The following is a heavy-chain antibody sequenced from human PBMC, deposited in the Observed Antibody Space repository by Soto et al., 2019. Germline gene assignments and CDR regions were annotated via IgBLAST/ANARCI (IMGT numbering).Heavy chain of an antibody. D-gene: IGHD6-13*01. CDR3: SIDRGYSSSWYRYYYYGIDV. CDR2: ISYDGSNK. Sequence: GGSLRLSCAASGFTFSSYAMHWVRQAPGKGLEWVAVISYDGSNKYYADSVKGRFTISRDNSKNTLYLQMNSLRAEDTAVYYCSIDRGYSSSWYRYYYYGIDVWGQGTTVTVAS. CDR1: GFTFSSYA. V-gene: IGHV3-30-3*01. J-gene: IGHJ6*02.